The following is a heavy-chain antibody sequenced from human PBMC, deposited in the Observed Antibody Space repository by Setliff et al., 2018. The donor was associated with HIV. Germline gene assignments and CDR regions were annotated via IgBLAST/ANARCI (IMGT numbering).Heavy chain of an antibody. Sequence: SETLSLTCTVSDDSISSYCWSWIRQPPGKGLEWIGFIYYTGTTNYNPSLKSRVTISMDSSKKHFSLKLTSVTAADTAVYYCAREGRDDYVWGSYRGAFDIWGQGTMVTVSS. CDR1: DDSISSYC. V-gene: IGHV4-59*12. D-gene: IGHD3-16*02. J-gene: IGHJ3*02. CDR2: IYYTGTT. CDR3: AREGRDDYVWGSYRGAFDI.